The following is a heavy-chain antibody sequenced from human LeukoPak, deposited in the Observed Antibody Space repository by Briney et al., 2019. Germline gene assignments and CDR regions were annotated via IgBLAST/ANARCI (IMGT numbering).Heavy chain of an antibody. J-gene: IGHJ4*02. CDR2: INWNGGST. CDR3: ARSRGYSYGYYFDY. V-gene: IGHV3-20*04. CDR1: GFTFDGCG. Sequence: PGGSLRLSCAASGFTFDGCGMSWVRQAPGKGLEWVSGINWNGGSTGYADSVKGRFTISRDNAKNSLYLQMNSLRAEDTALYYCARSRGYSYGYYFDYWGQGTLVTVSS. D-gene: IGHD5-18*01.